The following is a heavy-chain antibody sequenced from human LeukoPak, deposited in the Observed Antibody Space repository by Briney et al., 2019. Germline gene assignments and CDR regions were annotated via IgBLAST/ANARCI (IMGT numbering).Heavy chain of an antibody. CDR3: ASLYSGSYYVGYYFDY. D-gene: IGHD1-26*01. CDR1: GGSISSSSYY. V-gene: IGHV4-39*01. CDR2: IYYSGST. J-gene: IGHJ4*02. Sequence: SETLSLTCTVSGGSISSSSYYWGWIRQPPGKGLEWIGSIYYSGSTYYNPSLKSRVTISVDTSKNQFSLKLSSVTAADTAVYYCASLYSGSYYVGYYFDYWGQGTLVTVSS.